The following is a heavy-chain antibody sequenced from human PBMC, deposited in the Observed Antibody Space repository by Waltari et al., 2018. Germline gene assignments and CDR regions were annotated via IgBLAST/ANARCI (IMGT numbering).Heavy chain of an antibody. CDR1: EYTFTSSY. D-gene: IGHD2-21*01. CDR2: INPSGGST. V-gene: IGHV1-46*01. Sequence: QVQLVQSGAEVKKPGASVKISCKTSEYTFTSSYIHWVRQAPGQGLEWMGIINPSGGSTSDAHKFQGRVTMTRDTSTSTVYMELSSLRSADTAVYYCALDTGALWMDVWGQGTTVTVSS. J-gene: IGHJ6*02. CDR3: ALDTGALWMDV.